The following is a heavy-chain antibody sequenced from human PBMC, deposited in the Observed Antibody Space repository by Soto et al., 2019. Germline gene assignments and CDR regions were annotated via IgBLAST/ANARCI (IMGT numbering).Heavy chain of an antibody. D-gene: IGHD6-13*01. Sequence: EVQLVESGGGLVQPGRSLRLSCAASGFTFDDYAMHWVRQAPGKGLEWVSGISWNSGSIGYADSVKGRFTISRDNAKNSLYLQMNSLRAEDTALYYCAKDGDGSWTIFDYWGQGTPVTVSS. CDR3: AKDGDGSWTIFDY. CDR2: ISWNSGSI. J-gene: IGHJ4*02. V-gene: IGHV3-9*01. CDR1: GFTFDDYA.